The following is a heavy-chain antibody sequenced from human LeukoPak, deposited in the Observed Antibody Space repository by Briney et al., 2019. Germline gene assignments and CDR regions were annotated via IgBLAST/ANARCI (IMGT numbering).Heavy chain of an antibody. CDR1: GFTFSDHY. J-gene: IGHJ4*02. Sequence: PGGSLRLSCAASGFTFSDHYMDWVRQAPGKGLEWVSGVGPSGARTYYADSVKGRFTVSRDNSKNMVFLQMNSLRAEDTAIYYCAKDHRAYCGGDCVDFDYWGQGTLVTVSS. CDR2: VGPSGART. D-gene: IGHD2-21*02. CDR3: AKDHRAYCGGDCVDFDY. V-gene: IGHV3-23*01.